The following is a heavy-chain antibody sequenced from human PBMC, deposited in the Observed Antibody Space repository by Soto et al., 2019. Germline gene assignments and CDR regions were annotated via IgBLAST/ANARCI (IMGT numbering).Heavy chain of an antibody. V-gene: IGHV1-18*01. CDR2: SSGYNGNT. CDR3: ARDKGAYCGGDCYSTWFDP. D-gene: IGHD2-21*02. Sequence: QVQLVQSGAEVKKPGASVKVSCKASGYTFTSYGISWVRQPPGQGLEWMGWSSGYNGNTNYAQKLKATVTIPTDTSTSTAYMELRSLRSDDTAVYYCARDKGAYCGGDCYSTWFDPWGQGTLVTVSS. CDR1: GYTFTSYG. J-gene: IGHJ5*02.